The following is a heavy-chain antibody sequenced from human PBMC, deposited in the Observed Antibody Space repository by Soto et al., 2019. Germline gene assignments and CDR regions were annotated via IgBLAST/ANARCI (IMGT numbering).Heavy chain of an antibody. V-gene: IGHV3-23*01. D-gene: IGHD3-10*01. CDR1: GFTFSSYA. CDR3: AKDQVRGVIITGDFDY. Sequence: EVQLLESGGGLVQPGGSLRLSCAASGFTFSSYAMSWVRQAPGKGLEWVSAISGSGGSTYYADSVKGRFTISRDNSKNTLYLQMTSLRAEDTAVYYCAKDQVRGVIITGDFDYWGQGTLVTVSS. CDR2: ISGSGGST. J-gene: IGHJ4*02.